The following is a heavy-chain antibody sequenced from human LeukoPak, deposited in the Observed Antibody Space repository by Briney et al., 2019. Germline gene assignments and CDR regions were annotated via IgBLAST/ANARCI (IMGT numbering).Heavy chain of an antibody. Sequence: GASVKVSCKAYNYTFTTYGVSWVRQAPGQGLEWMGWISDYKGNTEYARKFQGRVTMTADTSTNITYMELRSLRDDDTAVYYCARVVGAAHEYRLLSFPYYYYYMDVWGKGTTATVSS. D-gene: IGHD2/OR15-2a*01. CDR2: ISDYKGNT. CDR3: ARVVGAAHEYRLLSFPYYYYYMDV. CDR1: NYTFTTYG. V-gene: IGHV1-18*04. J-gene: IGHJ6*03.